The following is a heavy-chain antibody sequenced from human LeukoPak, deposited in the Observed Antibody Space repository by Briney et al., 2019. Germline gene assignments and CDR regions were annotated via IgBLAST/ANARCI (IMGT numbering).Heavy chain of an antibody. J-gene: IGHJ4*02. CDR3: AKARRPDTRYPKEVNFDY. CDR2: ITGGGGST. V-gene: IGHV3-23*01. Sequence: GGSLRLSCAASGFSFSSYAMSWVRQAPGKGLEWVATITGGGGSTYYADSVKGRFTISRDNSKDTFYLQMNGLRVEDTAVYYFAKARRPDTRYPKEVNFDYWGQGTLVTVSS. CDR1: GFSFSSYA. D-gene: IGHD1-14*01.